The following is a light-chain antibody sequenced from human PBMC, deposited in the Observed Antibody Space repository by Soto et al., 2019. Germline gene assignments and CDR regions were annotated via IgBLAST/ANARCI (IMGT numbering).Light chain of an antibody. CDR1: SSDVGSYNL. CDR3: CSCAGSSTLV. V-gene: IGLV2-23*02. J-gene: IGLJ3*02. CDR2: EVS. Sequence: QSALTQPASVSGSPGQSITISCTGTSSDVGSYNLVSWYQQHPGKAPKLMIYEVSKRPSGVSNRFSGSKSGNTASLTISGLQAVDEADYYCCSCAGSSTLVFGGGTKLTVL.